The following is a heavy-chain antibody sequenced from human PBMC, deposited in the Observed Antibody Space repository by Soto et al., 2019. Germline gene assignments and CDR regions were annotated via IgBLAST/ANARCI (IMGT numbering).Heavy chain of an antibody. V-gene: IGHV1-8*01. CDR2: MNPNSGNT. D-gene: IGHD3-3*01. CDR3: ARFRFWSGYYYCYYYGMDV. CDR1: GYTFTSYD. Sequence: GASVKVSCKASGYTFTSYDINWVRQATGQGLEWMGWMNPNSGNTGYAQKFQGRVTMTRNTSISTAYMELSSLRSEDTAVYYCARFRFWSGYYYCYYYGMDVWGQGPRSPSP. J-gene: IGHJ6*02.